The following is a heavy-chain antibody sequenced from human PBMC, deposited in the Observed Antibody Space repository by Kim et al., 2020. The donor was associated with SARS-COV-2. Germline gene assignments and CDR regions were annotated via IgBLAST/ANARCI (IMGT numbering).Heavy chain of an antibody. CDR1: GFTFSSYW. V-gene: IGHV3-7*01. J-gene: IGHJ4*02. D-gene: IGHD3-22*01. CDR2: INQDGSEK. Sequence: GGSLRLSCAASGFTFSSYWMNWVRQAPGKGLEWVANINQDGSEKYYVDSVKGRFTISRDNAKNSLYLQMNSLRAEDTAVYYCARDPLTYYYDSSGYYYEDYFDYWGQGTLVTVSS. CDR3: ARDPLTYYYDSSGYYYEDYFDY.